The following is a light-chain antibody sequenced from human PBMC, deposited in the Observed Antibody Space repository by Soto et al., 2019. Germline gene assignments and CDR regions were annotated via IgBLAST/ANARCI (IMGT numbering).Light chain of an antibody. CDR2: WAS. V-gene: IGKV4-1*01. CDR1: QSFLYSSNNKNY. J-gene: IGKJ1*01. Sequence: DILMTQSPDSLAVSLGERATINCKSSQSFLYSSNNKNYLACYQQKPGQPPKLLIYWASTRESGVPDRFSGSGSGTDFTLTISSLQAEDVAVYYCQQYYSTPPRTFGQGTKVDIK. CDR3: QQYYSTPPRT.